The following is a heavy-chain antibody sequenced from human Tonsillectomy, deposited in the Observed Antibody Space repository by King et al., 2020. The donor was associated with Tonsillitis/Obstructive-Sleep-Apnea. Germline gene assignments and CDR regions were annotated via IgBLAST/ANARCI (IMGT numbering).Heavy chain of an antibody. V-gene: IGHV4-34*01. Sequence: VQLPQWGAGLLKPSEILSLTCAVYGGSFSGYYWSWIRQPPGKGLEWIGEINHSGSTNYNPSLKSRVTISVDTSKNQFSLKLSSVTAADTAVYYCARGGRDGYNEDFDYWGQGTLVTVSS. CDR2: INHSGST. CDR1: GGSFSGYY. J-gene: IGHJ4*02. D-gene: IGHD5-24*01. CDR3: ARGGRDGYNEDFDY.